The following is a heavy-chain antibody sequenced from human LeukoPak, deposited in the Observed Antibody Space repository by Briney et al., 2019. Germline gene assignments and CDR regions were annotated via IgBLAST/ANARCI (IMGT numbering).Heavy chain of an antibody. D-gene: IGHD1-1*01. Sequence: GGSLRLSCAASGFTFSSYGTHWVRQAPGKGLEWVSYISSRSNTIYYADSVKGRFTISRDNAKNSLFLQMNSLRAEDTAVYYCARLPGKNWSPDYWGQGTLVTVSS. CDR3: ARLPGKNWSPDY. CDR2: ISSRSNTI. J-gene: IGHJ4*02. CDR1: GFTFSSYG. V-gene: IGHV3-48*04.